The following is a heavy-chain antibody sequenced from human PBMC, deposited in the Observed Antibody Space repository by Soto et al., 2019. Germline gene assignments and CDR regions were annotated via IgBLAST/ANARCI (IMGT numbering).Heavy chain of an antibody. CDR2: IDVGGGGT. D-gene: IGHD6-6*01. Sequence: PGGSLRLSCAASGFTLSSCVMSWVRQAPGKGLEWVSGIDVGGGGTYYADSVKGRFTISRGNSKNTLYLQMNSLRADDTAVYYCAKGPEQLVHGVFDYWGQGTLVTVSS. CDR1: GFTLSSCV. J-gene: IGHJ4*02. CDR3: AKGPEQLVHGVFDY. V-gene: IGHV3-23*01.